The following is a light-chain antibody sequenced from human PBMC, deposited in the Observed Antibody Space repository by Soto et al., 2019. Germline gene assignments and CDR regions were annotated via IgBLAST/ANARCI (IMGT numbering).Light chain of an antibody. V-gene: IGKV3-11*01. CDR1: QSVSDY. CDR3: EQRSIWPLYT. Sequence: EIVLTQSPATLSLSQGERATLSCRASQSVSDYLAWYQQKPCQAPRLLIYDASNRATGIPARFSGSGFGTDFTLTISSLEPEDFAVYYCEQRSIWPLYTFGQGTKVDIK. CDR2: DAS. J-gene: IGKJ2*01.